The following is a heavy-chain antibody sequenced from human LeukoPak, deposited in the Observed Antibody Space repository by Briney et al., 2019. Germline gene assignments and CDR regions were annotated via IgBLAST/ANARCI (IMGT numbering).Heavy chain of an antibody. CDR3: AHSSKDGGCNGDCTGAHCYYFDY. Sequence: SGPTLVNPTQTLTLTCTFSGFSLTTPGVAVGWIREPPGKALEWLAIIYWDDDLRYSPSLKSRVSITKDTSKNQVVLTMTNMDPVDTATYFCAHSSKDGGCNGDCTGAHCYYFDYWGQGTLVTVSS. CDR1: GFSLTTPGVA. V-gene: IGHV2-5*02. CDR2: IYWDDDL. D-gene: IGHD2-8*02. J-gene: IGHJ4*02.